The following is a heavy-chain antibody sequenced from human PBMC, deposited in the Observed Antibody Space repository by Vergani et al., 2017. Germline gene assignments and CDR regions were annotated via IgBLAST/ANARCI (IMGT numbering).Heavy chain of an antibody. V-gene: IGHV4-34*01. Sequence: QVQLQQWGAGLLKPSETLSLTCAVYGGSFSGYYWSWIRQPPGKGLEWIGEINHSGSTNYNPSLKSRVTISVDTSKNQFSLKLSSVTAADTAVYYCARMYSGSYFRYYYCYGMDVWGQGTTVTVSS. CDR3: ARMYSGSYFRYYYCYGMDV. D-gene: IGHD1-26*01. CDR1: GGSFSGYY. CDR2: INHSGST. J-gene: IGHJ6*02.